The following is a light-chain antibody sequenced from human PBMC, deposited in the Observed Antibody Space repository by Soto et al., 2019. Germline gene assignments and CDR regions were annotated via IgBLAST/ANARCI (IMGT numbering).Light chain of an antibody. V-gene: IGLV2-23*02. Sequence: QSVLTRPASVSGSPGQGSSISCTGTHSDVGSYNLVSWYQQHPGKAPKVIIYEVSERPSGVSDRFSGSKSGNTASLMISGLQAEDEADYYCCSYAGSTTQTYVFGRGTKVTVL. CDR3: CSYAGSTTQTYV. CDR2: EVS. CDR1: HSDVGSYNL. J-gene: IGLJ1*01.